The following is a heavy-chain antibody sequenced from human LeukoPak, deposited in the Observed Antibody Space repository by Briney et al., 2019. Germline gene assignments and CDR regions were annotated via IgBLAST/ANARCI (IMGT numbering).Heavy chain of an antibody. CDR1: GGTFSSYA. D-gene: IGHD6-13*01. Sequence: GASVKVSCKASGGTFSSYAISWVRQAPGQGLEWMGGIIPIFGTANYAQKFQGRVTITADESTSTAYMELSSLRPEDTAVYYCARDGIRGIAAAGTTWFDPWGQGTLVTVSS. J-gene: IGHJ5*02. V-gene: IGHV1-69*01. CDR3: ARDGIRGIAAAGTTWFDP. CDR2: IIPIFGTA.